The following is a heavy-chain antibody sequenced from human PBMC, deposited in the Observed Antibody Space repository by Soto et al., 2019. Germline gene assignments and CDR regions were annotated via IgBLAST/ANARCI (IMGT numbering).Heavy chain of an antibody. V-gene: IGHV1-69*13. Sequence: ASVKVSCKASGGTFSSYAISWVRQAPGQGLEWMGGIIPIFGTANYAQKFQGRVTITADESTSTAYMELSSLRSEDAAVYYCARLPPIAAAGMNYYYYYGMDVWGQGTTVTVSS. D-gene: IGHD6-13*01. CDR1: GGTFSSYA. CDR3: ARLPPIAAAGMNYYYYYGMDV. J-gene: IGHJ6*02. CDR2: IIPIFGTA.